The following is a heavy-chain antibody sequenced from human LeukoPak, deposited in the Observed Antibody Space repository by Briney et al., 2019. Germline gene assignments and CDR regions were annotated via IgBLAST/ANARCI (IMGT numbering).Heavy chain of an antibody. CDR2: IYPGDSDT. Sequence: GESLKISCKGSGYSFTSYWIGWVRQMPGKGLEWMGIIYPGDSDTRYSPSFQGQVTISADKSFSTAYLLWSSLKASDTAMYYCARGDDCTSTSCYADYWGQGTLVTVSS. CDR3: ARGDDCTSTSCYADY. J-gene: IGHJ4*02. CDR1: GYSFTSYW. D-gene: IGHD2-2*01. V-gene: IGHV5-51*01.